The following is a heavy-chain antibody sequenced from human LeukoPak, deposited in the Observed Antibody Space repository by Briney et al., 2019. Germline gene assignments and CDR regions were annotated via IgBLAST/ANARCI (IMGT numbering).Heavy chain of an antibody. V-gene: IGHV4-61*01. CDR3: ARRVSAGSDITTYYFDY. Sequence: SQTLSLTCTVSGGSISSGTYYWSWIRQPPGKGLEWIGYTYYSGSTNYNPSLKSRVTISVDTSKNQFSLKLSSVTAADTAVYYCARRVSAGSDITTYYFDYWGQGTLVTVSS. J-gene: IGHJ4*02. CDR2: TYYSGST. D-gene: IGHD6-19*01. CDR1: GGSISSGTYY.